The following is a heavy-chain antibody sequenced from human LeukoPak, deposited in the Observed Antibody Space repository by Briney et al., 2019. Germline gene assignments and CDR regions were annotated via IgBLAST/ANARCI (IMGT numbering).Heavy chain of an antibody. CDR1: KSTFSHYG. CDR3: VKEYHSRGFGAYFDY. V-gene: IGHV3-30*18. D-gene: IGHD3-3*01. Sequence: GGSLRLSCTASKSTFSHYGMQWVRQAPGKGLERVAVISSDGSIKVYADSVKGRFTLSRDNSINTVDLQMNSLRAEDTAVYYCVKEYHSRGFGAYFDYWGQGTLVTVSS. J-gene: IGHJ4*02. CDR2: ISSDGSIK.